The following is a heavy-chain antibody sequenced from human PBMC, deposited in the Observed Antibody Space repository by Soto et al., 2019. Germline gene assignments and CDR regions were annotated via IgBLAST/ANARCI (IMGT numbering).Heavy chain of an antibody. CDR1: GVTFNNYW. J-gene: IGHJ1*01. CDR2: ISGDGRST. V-gene: IGHV3-74*01. D-gene: IGHD2-21*01. Sequence: EVQLVESGGGLVQPGGSLRLSCTASGVTFNNYWLHWVRQAPGKGLVLVSRISGDGRSTTYEDSVKGRFTISRDNAHHTVYLQMLSLRVEDTAVYHCAGGGYSRAVISYLTQHWGQGTLVTVSS. CDR3: AGGGYSRAVISYLTQH.